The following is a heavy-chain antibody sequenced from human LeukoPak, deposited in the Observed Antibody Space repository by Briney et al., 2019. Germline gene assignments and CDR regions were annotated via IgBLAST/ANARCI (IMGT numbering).Heavy chain of an antibody. D-gene: IGHD3-10*01. V-gene: IGHV4-34*01. J-gene: IGHJ5*02. CDR2: INHSGST. CDR3: ARHVPRAYYYGSGKAGWFDP. Sequence: SETLSLTCAVYGGSFSGYYWSWIRQPPGKGLEWIGEINHSGSTNYNPSLKSRVTISVDTSKNQFSLKLSSVTAADTAVYYCARHVPRAYYYGSGKAGWFDPWGQGTLVTVSS. CDR1: GGSFSGYY.